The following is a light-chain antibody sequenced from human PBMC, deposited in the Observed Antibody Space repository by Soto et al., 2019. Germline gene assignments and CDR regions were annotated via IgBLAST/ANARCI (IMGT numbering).Light chain of an antibody. CDR3: SSYTSSSTRV. V-gene: IGLV2-14*01. Sequence: QSALTQPASVSGSPGQSITISCTGTSSDVGTYNYVSWYQQHPGKAPKLMIYEVSNRPSGVSNRFSASKSGNTASLTISGRQAEDEADYYCSSYTSSSTRVFGGGTKLTVL. CDR1: SSDVGTYNY. J-gene: IGLJ3*02. CDR2: EVS.